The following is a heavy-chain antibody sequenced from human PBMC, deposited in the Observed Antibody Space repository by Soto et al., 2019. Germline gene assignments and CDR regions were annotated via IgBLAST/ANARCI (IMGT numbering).Heavy chain of an antibody. CDR1: GGTFSSYA. CDR2: IIPIFGTA. V-gene: IGHV1-69*13. D-gene: IGHD3-22*01. J-gene: IGHJ3*02. Sequence: ASVKVSCKASGGTFSSYAISWVRQAPGQGLEWMGGIIPIFGTANYAQKFQGRVTITADESTSTAYMELSSLRSEDTAVYYCARDLYDSSYYDAFDIWGQGTMVTVSS. CDR3: ARDLYDSSYYDAFDI.